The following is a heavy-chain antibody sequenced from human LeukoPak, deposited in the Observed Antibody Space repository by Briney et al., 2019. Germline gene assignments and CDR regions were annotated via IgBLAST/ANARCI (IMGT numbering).Heavy chain of an antibody. CDR2: ISAYNGNT. CDR1: GYTFTSYG. D-gene: IGHD2-2*01. CDR3: ARHGGYCSVTTCYPFDY. Sequence: ASVKVSCKASGYTFTSYGISWVRQAPGQGLEWMGWISAYNGNTNYAQKLQGRVTMTTDTSTTTAYMELRSLRSDDTAVYYCARHGGYCSVTTCYPFDYWGQGTLVTVSS. V-gene: IGHV1-18*01. J-gene: IGHJ4*02.